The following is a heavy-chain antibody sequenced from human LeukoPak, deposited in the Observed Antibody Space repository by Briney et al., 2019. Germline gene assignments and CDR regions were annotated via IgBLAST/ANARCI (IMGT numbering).Heavy chain of an antibody. Sequence: PGASVKVSCEASGYTFTGYYMHWVRQAPGQGLEWMGRINPNSGGTNYAQKFQGRVTMTRDTSISTAYMELSRLRSDDTAVYYCARVWYSSGWTFDYWGQGTLVTLSS. V-gene: IGHV1-2*06. CDR2: INPNSGGT. D-gene: IGHD6-19*01. J-gene: IGHJ4*02. CDR3: ARVWYSSGWTFDY. CDR1: GYTFTGYY.